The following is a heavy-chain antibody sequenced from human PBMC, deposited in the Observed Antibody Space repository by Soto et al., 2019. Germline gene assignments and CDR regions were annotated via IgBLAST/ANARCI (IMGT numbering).Heavy chain of an antibody. D-gene: IGHD6-19*01. V-gene: IGHV4-39*01. J-gene: IGHJ4*02. CDR1: GGSIKRTNYY. Sequence: SETLSLTCSVSGGSIKRTNYYWAWIRQSPGKGLEWIGSIYHSRTTFYSPSLKSRVTMSVDTSKNQLSLKLTSVTAADTAVYYCAGYSSDWDFDSWGQGILVTVSS. CDR2: IYHSRTT. CDR3: AGYSSDWDFDS.